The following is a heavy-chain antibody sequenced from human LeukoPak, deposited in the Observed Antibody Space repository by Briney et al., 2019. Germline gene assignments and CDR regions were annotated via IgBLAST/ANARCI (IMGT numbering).Heavy chain of an antibody. V-gene: IGHV4-39*01. CDR1: GGSISSSSYY. J-gene: IGHJ2*01. CDR2: IYYSGST. CDR3: ATLRGSGYDLNWYFDL. Sequence: SETLSLTCTVSGGSISSSSYYWGWIRQPPGKGLEWIGSIYYSGSTYYNPSLKSRVTISVDTSKNQFSLKLSSVTAADTAVYYCATLRGSGYDLNWYFDLWGRGTLVTVSS. D-gene: IGHD5-12*01.